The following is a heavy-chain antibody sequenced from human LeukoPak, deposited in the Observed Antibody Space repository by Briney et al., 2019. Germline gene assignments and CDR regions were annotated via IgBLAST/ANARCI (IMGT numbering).Heavy chain of an antibody. CDR3: ARTNYYGSGSYYFDY. CDR1: GDSTSNYY. Sequence: KTSETLSLTCTVSGDSTSNYYWGWIRQPPGKGLEWIGYIYYSGSTNYNPSLKSRVTMSLDTSKSQFSLTLSSVTAADTAVYYCARTNYYGSGSYYFDYWGQGTPVTVS. D-gene: IGHD3-10*01. V-gene: IGHV4-59*01. CDR2: IYYSGST. J-gene: IGHJ4*02.